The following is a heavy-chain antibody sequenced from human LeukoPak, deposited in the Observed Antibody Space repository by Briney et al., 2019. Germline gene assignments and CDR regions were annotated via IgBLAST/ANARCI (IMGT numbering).Heavy chain of an antibody. Sequence: GGSLRLSCAASGFTFSSYAMSWVRQAPGKGLEWVSAISGSGGSTYYADSVKGRFTISRGNSKNTLYLQMNSLRAEDTAVYYCAKSSGYDPGPDYWGQGTLVTVSS. D-gene: IGHD5-12*01. CDR1: GFTFSSYA. V-gene: IGHV3-23*01. CDR2: ISGSGGST. CDR3: AKSSGYDPGPDY. J-gene: IGHJ4*02.